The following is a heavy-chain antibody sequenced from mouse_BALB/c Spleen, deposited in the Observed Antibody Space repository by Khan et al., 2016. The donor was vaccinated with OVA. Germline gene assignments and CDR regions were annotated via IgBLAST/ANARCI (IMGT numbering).Heavy chain of an antibody. CDR1: GYTFTSYW. Sequence: QVRLQQPGAELVRPGASVKLSCKASGYTFTSYWMNWVKQRPGQGIEWIGMIDPSDSETHYNQIFKDKATLTVDKSSRTAYMQLSSLTSEDSAVYYCARREKYGYDPSWFAYWGQGTLVTVSA. CDR3: ARREKYGYDPSWFAY. J-gene: IGHJ3*01. CDR2: IDPSDSET. V-gene: IGHV1-61*01. D-gene: IGHD2-2*01.